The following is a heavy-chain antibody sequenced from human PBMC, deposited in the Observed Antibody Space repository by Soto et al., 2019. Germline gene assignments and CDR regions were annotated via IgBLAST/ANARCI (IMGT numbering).Heavy chain of an antibody. CDR1: GGSFSCYY. J-gene: IGHJ6*02. Sequence: SETLSLTCAVYGGSFSCYYWSWIRQPPGKGLEWIGEINHSGSTNYNPSPKSRVTISVDKSKNQFSLKLSSVTAADTAVYYCRAVAGSGDYYGMDVWGQGTTVTVSS. CDR3: RAVAGSGDYYGMDV. D-gene: IGHD6-19*01. CDR2: INHSGST. V-gene: IGHV4-34*03.